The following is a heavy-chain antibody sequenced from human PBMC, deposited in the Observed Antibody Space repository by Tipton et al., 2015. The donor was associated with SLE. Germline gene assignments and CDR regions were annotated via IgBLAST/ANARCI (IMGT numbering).Heavy chain of an antibody. J-gene: IGHJ6*02. Sequence: SLRLSCAASGFTFDDYAMHWVRQAPGKGLEWVSGIGWNSGSIDYADSVKGRFTISRDDAKNSLYLQMNSLRAEDTALYFCAKGRGSLIYYYGMDVWSQGTTVTVSS. V-gene: IGHV3-9*01. CDR3: AKGRGSLIYYYGMDV. CDR2: IGWNSGSI. CDR1: GFTFDDYA. D-gene: IGHD3-10*01.